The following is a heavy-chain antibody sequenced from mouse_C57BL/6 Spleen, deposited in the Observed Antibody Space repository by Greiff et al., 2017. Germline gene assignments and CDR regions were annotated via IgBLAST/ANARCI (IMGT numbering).Heavy chain of an antibody. J-gene: IGHJ1*03. CDR2: IRSKSNNYAT. D-gene: IGHD1-1*01. V-gene: IGHV10-1*01. CDR1: GFSFNTYA. Sequence: EVQLVESGGGLVQPKGSLKLSCAASGFSFNTYAMNWVRQAPGKGLEWVARIRSKSNNYATYYADSVKDRFTISRDDSESMLYLHMNNLKTEDTAMYYCVRLYYDGRGYFDVWGTGTTVTVSS. CDR3: VRLYYDGRGYFDV.